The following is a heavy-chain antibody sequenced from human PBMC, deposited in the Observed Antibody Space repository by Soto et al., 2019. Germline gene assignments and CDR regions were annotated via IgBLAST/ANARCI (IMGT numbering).Heavy chain of an antibody. D-gene: IGHD3-22*01. CDR2: IYYSGST. Sequence: PSETLSLTCTVPGGSISSSSYYWGWIRQPPGKGLEWIGSIYYSGSTYYNPSLKSRVTISVDTSKNQFSLKLSSVTAADTAVYYCARQPRTYYYDSSGYPFDYWGQGTLVTVSS. CDR1: GGSISSSSYY. CDR3: ARQPRTYYYDSSGYPFDY. J-gene: IGHJ4*02. V-gene: IGHV4-39*01.